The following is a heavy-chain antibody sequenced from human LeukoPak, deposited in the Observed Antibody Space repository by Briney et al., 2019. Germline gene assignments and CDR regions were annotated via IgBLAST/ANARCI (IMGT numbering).Heavy chain of an antibody. V-gene: IGHV3-30-3*01. CDR1: GFTFSSYA. CDR2: ISYDGSNK. J-gene: IGHJ4*02. Sequence: GGSLRLSCAASGFTFSSYAMHWVRQAPGKGLEWVAVISYDGSNKYYADSVKGRFTISRDNSKNTPYLQMNSLRAEDTAVYYCARDHEDTAMATGYFDYWGQGTLVTVSS. CDR3: ARDHEDTAMATGYFDY. D-gene: IGHD5-18*01.